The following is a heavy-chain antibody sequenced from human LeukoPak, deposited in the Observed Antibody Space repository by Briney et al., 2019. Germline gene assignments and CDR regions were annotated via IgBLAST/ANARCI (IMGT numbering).Heavy chain of an antibody. CDR1: GVSIRSYY. Sequence: SETLSLTCTVSGVSIRSYYWSWVRQPPGKGLEWIGYIYYSGSTNYNPSLKSRVTISVETSKNQFSLKLTSMTAADTAVYYCARGREGGFCSSTSCLFDYWGQGTLVTVSS. CDR2: IYYSGST. D-gene: IGHD2-2*01. J-gene: IGHJ4*02. CDR3: ARGREGGFCSSTSCLFDY. V-gene: IGHV4-59*01.